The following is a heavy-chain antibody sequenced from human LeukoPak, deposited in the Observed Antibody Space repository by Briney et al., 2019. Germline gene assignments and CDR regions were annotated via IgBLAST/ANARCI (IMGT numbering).Heavy chain of an antibody. V-gene: IGHV3-7*01. J-gene: IGHJ3*02. CDR2: IKPNGRET. D-gene: IGHD5-18*01. CDR3: TRDGYSYGYILDAFDI. CDR1: GFTFSSYG. Sequence: GGSLRLSCAASGFTFSSYGMHWVRQAPGKGLEWVANIKPNGRETYYVDSVKGRFTISRDNAKSSLYLQMNSLRAEDTAVYYCTRDGYSYGYILDAFDIWGQGTMVTVSS.